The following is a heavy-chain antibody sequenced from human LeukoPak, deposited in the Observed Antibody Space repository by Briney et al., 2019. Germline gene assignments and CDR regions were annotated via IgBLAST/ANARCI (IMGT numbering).Heavy chain of an antibody. CDR1: GYTVTSYG. J-gene: IGHJ4*02. V-gene: IGHV1-18*01. CDR3: ARVSGIAAAADGEGY. D-gene: IGHD6-13*01. CDR2: ISAYNGNT. Sequence: ASVKVSCKASGYTVTSYGISWVRQAPGQGLEWMGWISAYNGNTNYAQKLQGRVTMTTDTSTSTAYMELRSLRSDDTDVYYCARVSGIAAAADGEGYWGQGTLVTVSS.